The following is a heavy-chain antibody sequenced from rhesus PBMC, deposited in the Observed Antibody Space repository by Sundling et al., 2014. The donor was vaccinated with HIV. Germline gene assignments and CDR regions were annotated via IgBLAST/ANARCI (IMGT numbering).Heavy chain of an antibody. CDR2: VGGSSGNT. D-gene: IGHD5-12*01. CDR3: ARRRGDQFFDY. CDR1: GYSISSAYF. V-gene: IGHV4-99*01. J-gene: IGHJ4*01. Sequence: QVQLQESGPGLVKPSETLSLTCAVSGYSISSAYFWGWIRQPPGKGLDYLGYVGGSSGNTHYNPSLKSRVTISKDTSKNQFSLKLNSLTAADTAVYYCARRRGDQFFDYWGQGVLVTVSS.